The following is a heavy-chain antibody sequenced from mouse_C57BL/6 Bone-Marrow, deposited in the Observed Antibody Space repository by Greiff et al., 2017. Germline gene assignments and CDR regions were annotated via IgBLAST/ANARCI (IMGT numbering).Heavy chain of an antibody. J-gene: IGHJ2*01. CDR2: IWSGGST. CDR3: ARTLLLDY. V-gene: IGHV2-2*01. CDR1: GFSLTSYG. D-gene: IGHD2-10*01. Sequence: VMLVEPGPGLVQPSPSLSITCTASGFSLTSYGVHWVRQSPGKGLEWLGVIWSGGSTDYNAAFISSLSISKDNSKSQVFFKMNSLQADDTAIYYCARTLLLDYWGQGTTLTVSS.